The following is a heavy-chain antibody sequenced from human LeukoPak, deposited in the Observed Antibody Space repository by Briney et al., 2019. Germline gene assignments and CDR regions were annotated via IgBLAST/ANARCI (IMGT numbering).Heavy chain of an antibody. CDR1: GGPISSSHW. CDR3: ARDNSLARKVGAITYNWFDP. J-gene: IGHJ5*02. CDR2: IFHSGST. V-gene: IGHV4-4*02. Sequence: SEPLSLTCAISGGPISSSHWWNWVRQPPGKGLEWIGEIFHSGSTSYNPSLKSRVTISVDKSKNQFSLRLNSVTAADTAVYYCARDNSLARKVGAITYNWFDPWGQGTLVTVSS. D-gene: IGHD1-26*01.